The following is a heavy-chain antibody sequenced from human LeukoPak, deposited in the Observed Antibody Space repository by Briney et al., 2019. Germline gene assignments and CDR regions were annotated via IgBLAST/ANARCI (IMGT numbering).Heavy chain of an antibody. CDR3: ARGGRYSSSSSGYYYYYMDV. J-gene: IGHJ6*03. V-gene: IGHV4-34*01. CDR2: INHSGST. Sequence: PSETLSLTCAVYGGSFSGYYWSWIRQPPGKGLEWIGEINHSGSTNYNPSLKSRVTISVDTSKNQFSLKLSSVTAADTAVYYCARGGRYSSSSSGYYYYYMDVWGKGTTVTVSS. D-gene: IGHD6-13*01. CDR1: GGSFSGYY.